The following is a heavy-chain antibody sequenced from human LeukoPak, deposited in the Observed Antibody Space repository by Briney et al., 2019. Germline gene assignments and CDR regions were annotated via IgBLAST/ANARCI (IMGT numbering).Heavy chain of an antibody. Sequence: GGSLRLSCAASGFTFSSHWMHWVRQAPGKGLVWVSRIDKDGSSTIYADSVRGRFTISRDNAKNTLFLQMNSLRAEDTAVYYCSRDPSAVAGNFDYWGQGTLVTVSS. D-gene: IGHD6-19*01. V-gene: IGHV3-74*01. CDR1: GFTFSSHW. J-gene: IGHJ4*02. CDR3: SRDPSAVAGNFDY. CDR2: IDKDGSST.